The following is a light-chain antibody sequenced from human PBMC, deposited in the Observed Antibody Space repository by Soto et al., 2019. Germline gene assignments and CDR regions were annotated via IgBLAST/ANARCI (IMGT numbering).Light chain of an antibody. CDR1: QSVLYSSNNKNY. J-gene: IGKJ4*01. V-gene: IGKV4-1*01. Sequence: DIVMTQSPDSLAVSLGERATLHCRSSQSVLYSSNNKNYLSWYQQKPGQPPKLLIHWASTRESGVPDRFSGSGSGTDFTLTISSLQAEDVAVYYCQQYYRTPLTFGGGTKVEI. CDR2: WAS. CDR3: QQYYRTPLT.